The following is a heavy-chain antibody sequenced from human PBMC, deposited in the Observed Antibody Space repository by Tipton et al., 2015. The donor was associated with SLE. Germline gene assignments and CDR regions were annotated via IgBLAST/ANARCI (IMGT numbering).Heavy chain of an antibody. CDR3: AREMVGITTALDY. D-gene: IGHD1-26*01. CDR1: GLIFFTNW. CDR2: IKEDGREK. J-gene: IGHJ4*02. Sequence: GSLRLSCVASGLIFFTNWMIWVREAPGKGLEWVGNIKEDGREKYYVDSVKGRFTMSRDNTKNSLYLQMNSLRAEDTAVYYCAREMVGITTALDYWGQGTLVTVSS. V-gene: IGHV3-7*01.